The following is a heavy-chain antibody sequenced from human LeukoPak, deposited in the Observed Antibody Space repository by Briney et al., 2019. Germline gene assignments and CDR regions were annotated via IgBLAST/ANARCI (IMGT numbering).Heavy chain of an antibody. V-gene: IGHV1-69*13. Sequence: SVKVSCKASGGTFSSYAISWVRQAPGQGLEWMGGVIPMFATANYAPKFQDRVTITADESTSTAYMELRSLRSEDTAVYHCARGLHGDYGYFDYWGQGSLVTVSS. CDR1: GGTFSSYA. J-gene: IGHJ4*02. CDR2: VIPMFATA. D-gene: IGHD4-17*01. CDR3: ARGLHGDYGYFDY.